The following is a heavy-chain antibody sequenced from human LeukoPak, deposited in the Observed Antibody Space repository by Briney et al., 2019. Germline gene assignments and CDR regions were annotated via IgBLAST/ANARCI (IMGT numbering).Heavy chain of an antibody. CDR1: GGSFSGYY. Sequence: PSETLSLTCAVYGGSFSGYYWSWIRQPPGKGLEWIGEINHSGSTYYNPSLKSRVTISVDTPKNQFSLKLISVTAADTAVYYCARDFQYFDLPDYWGQGTLVTVSS. J-gene: IGHJ4*02. V-gene: IGHV4-34*01. D-gene: IGHD2/OR15-2a*01. CDR3: ARDFQYFDLPDY. CDR2: INHSGST.